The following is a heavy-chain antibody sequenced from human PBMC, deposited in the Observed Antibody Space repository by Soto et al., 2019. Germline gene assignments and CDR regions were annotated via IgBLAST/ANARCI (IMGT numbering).Heavy chain of an antibody. CDR1: GFPLKTLA. CDR3: ARDLRSSSYYYYGMDV. J-gene: IGHJ6*01. D-gene: IGHD6-13*01. V-gene: IGHV3-53*01. Sequence: GGSLDLPGSPFGFPLKTLAMAGSPLTPGKGLEWVSVIYSGGSTYYADSVKGRFTISRDNSKNTLYLQMNSLRAEDTAVYYCARDLRSSSYYYYGMDVLGQGTTVTVSS. CDR2: IYSGGST.